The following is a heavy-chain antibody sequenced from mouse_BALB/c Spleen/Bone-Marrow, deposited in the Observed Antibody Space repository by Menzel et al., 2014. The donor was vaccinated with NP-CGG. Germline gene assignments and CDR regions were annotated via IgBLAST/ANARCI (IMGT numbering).Heavy chain of an antibody. CDR1: GYTITSGYS. J-gene: IGHJ4*01. Sequence: EVKLVDSGPDLVKPSQSLSLTCTVTGYTITSGYSWHWIRQFPGNKLEWMGYIHYSGSTNYNPSLKSRISITRDTSKNQFFLHVNSVTTEHTATYYCARWMYDPYSMDYWGQGTSVTVSS. D-gene: IGHD2-14*01. V-gene: IGHV3-1*02. CDR2: IHYSGST. CDR3: ARWMYDPYSMDY.